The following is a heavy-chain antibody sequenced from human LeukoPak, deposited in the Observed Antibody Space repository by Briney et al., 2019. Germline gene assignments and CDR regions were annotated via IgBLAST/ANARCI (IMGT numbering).Heavy chain of an antibody. D-gene: IGHD2-15*01. CDR2: ISSSGSSI. CDR3: ARQISRYCSGGSCYSGWEFYFDY. V-gene: IGHV3-48*03. J-gene: IGHJ4*02. CDR1: GFTFSSYE. Sequence: PGGSLRLSCAASGFTFSSYEMNWVRQAPGKGLEWVSYISSSGSSIHYADSVKGRFTISRDNAKNSLYLQMNSLRAVDTAVYHCARQISRYCSGGSCYSGWEFYFDYWGQGTPVTVSS.